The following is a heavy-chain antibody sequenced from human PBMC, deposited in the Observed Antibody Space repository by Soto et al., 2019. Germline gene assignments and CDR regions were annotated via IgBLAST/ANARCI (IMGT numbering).Heavy chain of an antibody. V-gene: IGHV3-23*01. Sequence: GGSLRLSCVASGFTFGSGAMSWVRQAPGEGLEWVSTITDTGGDTKYADSVRGRFTISRDNSKKTPYLHMNSLRVEDSALYYCARGSTDSYPGSLIFDFWGRGTLVTVSS. CDR3: ARGSTDSYPGSLIFDF. J-gene: IGHJ4*02. CDR2: ITDTGGDT. D-gene: IGHD3-10*01. CDR1: GFTFGSGA.